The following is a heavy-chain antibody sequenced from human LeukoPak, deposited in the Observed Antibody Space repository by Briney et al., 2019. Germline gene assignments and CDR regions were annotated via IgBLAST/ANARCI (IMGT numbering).Heavy chain of an antibody. CDR3: ARDLTMTGYFDY. V-gene: IGHV3-48*02. D-gene: IGHD3-22*01. CDR1: GFTFSLYS. Sequence: GGSLRLSCAASGFTFSLYSINWVRQAPGKGLERVSYISNTISYADSVKGRFTISRDNAKNSLYLQMNSLRDEDTAVYYCARDLTMTGYFDYWGQGTLVTVSS. CDR2: ISNTI. J-gene: IGHJ4*02.